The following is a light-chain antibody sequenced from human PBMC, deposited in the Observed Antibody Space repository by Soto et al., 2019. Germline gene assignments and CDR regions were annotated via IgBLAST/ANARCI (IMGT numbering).Light chain of an antibody. CDR3: KQYYSYPPLT. CDR2: AAS. J-gene: IGKJ4*01. CDR1: QGISSY. V-gene: IGKV1-8*01. Sequence: AIRMTQSPSSLSASTGDRVTITCRASQGISSYLAWYQQKPGKAPKLLIYAASTLQSGVPSRFSGSGSGTDFTLTIGCLQSKDFATYYCKQYYSYPPLTFGGGTKVEIK.